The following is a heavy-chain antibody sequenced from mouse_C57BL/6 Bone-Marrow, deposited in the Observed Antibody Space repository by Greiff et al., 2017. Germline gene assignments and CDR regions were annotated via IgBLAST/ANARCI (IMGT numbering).Heavy chain of an antibody. CDR1: GYSFTGYY. V-gene: IGHV1-42*01. CDR2: IYPGTGGT. CDR3: ATDYYGYDDY. Sequence: EVKLEESGPELVKPGASVKISCKASGYSFTGYYMNWVKQSPEKGLEWIGEIYPGTGGTTYNEKFKAKATLTVDKSSNPAYMQLKSLTAEASEVYYCATDYYGYDDYWGQGTTLTVSS. J-gene: IGHJ2*01. D-gene: IGHD2-2*01.